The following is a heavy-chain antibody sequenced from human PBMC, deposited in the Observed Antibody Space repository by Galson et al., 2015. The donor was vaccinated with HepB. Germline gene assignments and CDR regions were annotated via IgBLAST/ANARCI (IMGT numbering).Heavy chain of an antibody. J-gene: IGHJ3*01. V-gene: IGHV1-2*02. D-gene: IGHD3-10*01. CDR2: INPNNDGI. Sequence: SVKVSCKASGYTFFGYYIHWVRQAPGQGLEWMGWINPNNDGITYAPSLQGRVTMARDMSISTVFMELARMTSNDTAVYYCARDGMRSGAFDFWGQGTMVTVAS. CDR1: GYTFFGYY. CDR3: ARDGMRSGAFDF.